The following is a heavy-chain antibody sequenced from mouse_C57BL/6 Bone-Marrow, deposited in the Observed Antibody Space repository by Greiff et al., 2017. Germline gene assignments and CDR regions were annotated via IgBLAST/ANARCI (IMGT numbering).Heavy chain of an antibody. CDR2: IDPEDGDT. J-gene: IGHJ1*03. CDR3: AKYGYAYGSFDV. Sequence: EVQLQQSGAELVRPGASVKLSCTASGFNFKDYYMHWVKQRPEQGLEWIGRIDPEDGDTEYAPKFQGKATMTADTSSNTAYLQLSSLTSANTAVYYVAKYGYAYGSFDVWGTGTTVTVSA. V-gene: IGHV14-1*01. D-gene: IGHD2-2*01. CDR1: GFNFKDYY.